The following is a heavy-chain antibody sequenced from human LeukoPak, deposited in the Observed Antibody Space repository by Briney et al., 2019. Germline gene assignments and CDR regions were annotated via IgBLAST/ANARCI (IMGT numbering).Heavy chain of an antibody. CDR3: ARARGYSAYDPFDY. CDR1: VYIFSSYW. CDR2: IYPGDSDT. V-gene: IGHV5-51*01. D-gene: IGHD5-12*01. Sequence: GEFLKICCTCSVYIFSSYWIGLGRQKPGKGLEWMGIIYPGDSDTRYSPSFQGQVTISADKSIGTAYLQWSSLKASDTAMYYCARARGYSAYDPFDYWGQGTLVTVSS. J-gene: IGHJ4*02.